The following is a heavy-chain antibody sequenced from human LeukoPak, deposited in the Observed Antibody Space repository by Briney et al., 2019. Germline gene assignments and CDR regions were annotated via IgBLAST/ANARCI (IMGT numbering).Heavy chain of an antibody. V-gene: IGHV1-46*01. CDR2: INPSGGST. J-gene: IGHJ1*01. CDR1: GYTFTSYY. CDR3: ARQGIEWELQGAEYFQH. Sequence: GASVKVSCKASGYTFTSYYMHWVRQAPGQGLERMGIINPSGGSTSYAQKFQGRVTMTRDTSTSTVYMELSSLRSEDTAVYYCARQGIEWELQGAEYFQHWGQGTLVTVSS. D-gene: IGHD1-26*01.